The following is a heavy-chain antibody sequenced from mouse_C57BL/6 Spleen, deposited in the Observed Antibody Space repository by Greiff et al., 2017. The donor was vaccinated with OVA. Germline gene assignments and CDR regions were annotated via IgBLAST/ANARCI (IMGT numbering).Heavy chain of an antibody. V-gene: IGHV14-4*01. D-gene: IGHD1-1*01. CDR3: TTYYGSSNGAY. CDR1: GFNIKDDY. J-gene: IGHJ3*01. CDR2: IDPENGDT. Sequence: VQLQQSGAELVRPGASVKLSCTASGFNIKDDYMHWVKQRPEQGLEWIGWIDPENGDTEYASKFQGKATITADTSSNTAYLQLSSLTSEDTAVYYCTTYYGSSNGAYWGQGTLVTVSA.